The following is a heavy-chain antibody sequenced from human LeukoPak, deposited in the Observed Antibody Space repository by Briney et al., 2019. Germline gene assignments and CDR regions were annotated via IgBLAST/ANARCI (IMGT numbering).Heavy chain of an antibody. CDR3: ARGSSAGASLRHDY. D-gene: IGHD1-26*01. CDR1: GFTFSSYW. Sequence: PGGSLRLSCAASGFTFSSYWMSWVRQAPGKGLEWVANIKQDGSEENFVDSVKGRFTISRDNAKKSLYLQMNSLRAEDTAVYYCARGSSAGASLRHDYWGQGTLVTVFS. J-gene: IGHJ4*02. V-gene: IGHV3-7*01. CDR2: IKQDGSEE.